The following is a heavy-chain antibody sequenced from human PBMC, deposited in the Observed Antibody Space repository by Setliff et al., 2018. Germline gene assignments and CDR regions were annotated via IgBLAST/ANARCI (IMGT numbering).Heavy chain of an antibody. CDR3: ARDRATVIRGVTSFFYYYMDV. D-gene: IGHD3-10*01. CDR1: GYTFTSYY. J-gene: IGHJ6*03. Sequence: GASVKVSCKASGYTFTSYYMHWVRQAPGQGLEWMGIINPSGGSTSYAQKFQGRVTMTRDTSTSTVYMELSSLRSEDTAVYYCARDRATVIRGVTSFFYYYMDVWGGGTTVTV. CDR2: INPSGGST. V-gene: IGHV1-46*01.